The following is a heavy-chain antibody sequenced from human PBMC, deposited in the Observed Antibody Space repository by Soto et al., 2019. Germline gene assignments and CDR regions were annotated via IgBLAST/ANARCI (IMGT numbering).Heavy chain of an antibody. CDR1: GVGLADCY. CDR3: TTAAPPNQSMHA. J-gene: IGHJ6*04. Sequence: KACGVGLADCYRHWPRQAHGQGLEWMGWINPNTGGTNYPQKFQGRVTMTRDTSISTAYMELSRLRPDDTPVYHCTTAAPPNQSMHAWGKALTVT. CDR2: INPNTGGT. V-gene: IGHV1-2*02. D-gene: IGHD2-2*01.